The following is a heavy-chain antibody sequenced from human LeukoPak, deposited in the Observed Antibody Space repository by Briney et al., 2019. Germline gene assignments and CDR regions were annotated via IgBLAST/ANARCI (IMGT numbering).Heavy chain of an antibody. CDR3: ARLYAGFGELGWFDP. V-gene: IGHV4-39*01. D-gene: IGHD3-10*01. CDR2: IYYSGST. J-gene: IGHJ5*02. Sequence: SETVSLTCTVSGGSISSSSYYWGWIRQPPGMGLEWIGSIYYSGSTYYNPSLKSRVTISVDTSKNQFSLKLSSVTAADTAVYYCARLYAGFGELGWFDPWGQGTLVTVSS. CDR1: GGSISSSSYY.